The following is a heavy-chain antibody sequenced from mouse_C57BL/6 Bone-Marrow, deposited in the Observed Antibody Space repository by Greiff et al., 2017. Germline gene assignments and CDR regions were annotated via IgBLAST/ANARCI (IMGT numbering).Heavy chain of an antibody. V-gene: IGHV1-7*01. CDR1: GYTFTSYW. Sequence: VMLVESGAELAKPGASVKLSCKASGYTFTSYWMHWVKQRPGQGLEWIGYINPSSGYTKYNQKFKDKATLTADKSSSTAYMQRSSLTYEDSAVYYCAREVITTGWFAYWGQGTLVTVSA. J-gene: IGHJ3*01. CDR2: INPSSGYT. CDR3: AREVITTGWFAY. D-gene: IGHD1-1*01.